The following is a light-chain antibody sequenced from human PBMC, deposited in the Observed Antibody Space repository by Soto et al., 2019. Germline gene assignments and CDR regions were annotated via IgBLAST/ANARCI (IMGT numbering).Light chain of an antibody. Sequence: PGERATLSCRASQSVSSSSLAWYQQKPGQAPRLLIYTTSTRATGIPDRFSGSASGTDFTLTISGLEPEDFAVYYCQQYGSSPWTFGQGTKVEI. V-gene: IGKV3-20*01. CDR2: TTS. J-gene: IGKJ1*01. CDR1: QSVSSSS. CDR3: QQYGSSPWT.